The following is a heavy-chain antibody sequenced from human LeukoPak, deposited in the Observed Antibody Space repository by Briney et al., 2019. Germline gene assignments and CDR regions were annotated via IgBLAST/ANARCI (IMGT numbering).Heavy chain of an antibody. CDR3: ARGTLYSSGWYAVDYYYYYMDV. Sequence: SETLSLTCTVSGGSVSNYYWSWIRQPAGKGLEWIGRIYTSGSTNYNPSLKSRVTISVDTSKNQFSLKLSSVSAADTAVYYCARGTLYSSGWYAVDYYYYYMDVWGKGTTVTISS. CDR2: IYTSGST. D-gene: IGHD6-19*01. CDR1: GGSVSNYY. J-gene: IGHJ6*03. V-gene: IGHV4-4*07.